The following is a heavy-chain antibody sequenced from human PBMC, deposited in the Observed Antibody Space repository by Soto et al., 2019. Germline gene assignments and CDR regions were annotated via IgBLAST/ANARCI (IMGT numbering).Heavy chain of an antibody. CDR2: INHSGST. CDR3: ARAPGADSSSGISDY. J-gene: IGHJ4*02. D-gene: IGHD6-13*01. CDR1: GGSFSGYY. Sequence: QVQLQQWGAGLLKPSETLSLTCAVYGGSFSGYYWSWIRQPPGKGLEWIGEINHSGSTNYNPSLKSRVTISVDTSKNQFPLKLSSVTAADTAVYYCARAPGADSSSGISDYWGQGTLVTVSS. V-gene: IGHV4-34*01.